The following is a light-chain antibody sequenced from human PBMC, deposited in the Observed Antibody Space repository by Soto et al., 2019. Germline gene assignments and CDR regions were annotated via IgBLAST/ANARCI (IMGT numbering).Light chain of an antibody. Sequence: DIQLTQSPSSLSASVGDRVTITCRASQSISNSLNWYQQKPGKAPNLLIYGTSGLQSGVPSRFSGSGSGTDFTLTISSVQREDFATYYCQQSYSSSWTFGQGTKVEI. CDR3: QQSYSSSWT. V-gene: IGKV1-39*01. J-gene: IGKJ1*01. CDR1: QSISNS. CDR2: GTS.